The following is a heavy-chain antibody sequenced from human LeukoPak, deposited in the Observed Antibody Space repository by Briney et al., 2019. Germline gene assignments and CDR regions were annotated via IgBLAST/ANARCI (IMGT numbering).Heavy chain of an antibody. V-gene: IGHV3-7*01. CDR3: ARDDGTSGYDLHDY. D-gene: IGHD3-22*01. CDR1: GFTFSSYW. Sequence: GGSLRLSCAACGFTFSSYWMTWVRQAPGKGLEWVANIKQDKSEEHYVDSVKGRFTISRDNAKNSLYLQMNSLRDEDTAVYYCARDDGTSGYDLHDYWGQGTLVTVSS. CDR2: IKQDKSEE. J-gene: IGHJ4*02.